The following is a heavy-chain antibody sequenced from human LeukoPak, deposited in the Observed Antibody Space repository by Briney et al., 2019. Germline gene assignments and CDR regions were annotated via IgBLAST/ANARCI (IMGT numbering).Heavy chain of an antibody. CDR1: GYTLTSYY. V-gene: IGHV1-46*01. CDR3: ARDDSYCSCGSCYVHGYNWFDP. D-gene: IGHD2-15*01. J-gene: IGHJ5*02. CDR2: INPSGGST. Sequence: ASVKVSCEASGYTLTSYYLHWVRQAPGQGLEWMGIINPSGGSTSYAQKFQGRVTMTRDTSTSTVYMELSSLRSEDTAVYYCARDDSYCSCGSCYVHGYNWFDPWGQGTLVTVSS.